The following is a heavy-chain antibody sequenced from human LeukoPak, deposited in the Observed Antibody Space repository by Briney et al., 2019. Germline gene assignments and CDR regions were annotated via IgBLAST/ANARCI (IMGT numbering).Heavy chain of an antibody. CDR1: GGSISSYY. Sequence: SETLSLTCTVSGGSISSYYWSWIRQPAGKGLEWIGRMYVSGITNYNPSLKSRVTMSVDTSKNQFSLKLSSVTAADTAVYYCARDSGYYTNPYYFDYWGQGTLVTVSS. D-gene: IGHD3-3*01. V-gene: IGHV4-4*07. J-gene: IGHJ4*02. CDR3: ARDSGYYTNPYYFDY. CDR2: MYVSGIT.